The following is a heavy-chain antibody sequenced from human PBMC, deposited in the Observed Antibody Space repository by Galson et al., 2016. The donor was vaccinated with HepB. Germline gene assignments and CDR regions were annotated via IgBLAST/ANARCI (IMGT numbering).Heavy chain of an antibody. CDR1: GLTFSGSV. CDR3: TRHLDPGYSSSWYFWFDP. V-gene: IGHV3-73*01. Sequence: SLRLSCAVSGLTFSGSVMHWVRQASGKGLEWVGHIRSKANNYATAYAASVKGRFTISRDDSKNTAYLQMNSLKTEDTAVYYCTRHLDPGYSSSWYFWFDPWGQGTLVTVSS. D-gene: IGHD6-13*01. J-gene: IGHJ5*02. CDR2: IRSKANNYAT.